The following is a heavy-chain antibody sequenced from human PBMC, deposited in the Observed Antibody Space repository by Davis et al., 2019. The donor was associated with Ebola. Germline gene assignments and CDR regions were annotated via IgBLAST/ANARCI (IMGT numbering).Heavy chain of an antibody. CDR2: TYYSGST. Sequence: SETLSLTCTVSGGSISSYYWSWIRQPPGKGLEWIGTTYYSGSTYYYPSLKSRVTISRDTSKNQFSLRLSSVTAADTAVYYCARWYFDILTGYQYFDYWGQGTLVTVSS. V-gene: IGHV4-39*01. J-gene: IGHJ4*02. D-gene: IGHD3-9*01. CDR1: GGSISSYY. CDR3: ARWYFDILTGYQYFDY.